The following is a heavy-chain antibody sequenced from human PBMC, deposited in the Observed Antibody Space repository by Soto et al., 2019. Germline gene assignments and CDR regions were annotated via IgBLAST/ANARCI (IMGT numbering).Heavy chain of an antibody. D-gene: IGHD6-13*01. CDR2: ISGGGNDA. J-gene: IGHJ4*02. CDR3: ARSLFLASTGIEPFDF. CDR1: GFTFSSYA. Sequence: EVQLLESGGGLVQPGGSLVLSCAASGFTFSSYAMSWVRQAPGKGLEWVSSISGGGNDAYYADSVKGRFTISRDNSRHTLYLQMNSLRADDTAVHYCARSLFLASTGIEPFDFWGQGTLVTVSS. V-gene: IGHV3-23*01.